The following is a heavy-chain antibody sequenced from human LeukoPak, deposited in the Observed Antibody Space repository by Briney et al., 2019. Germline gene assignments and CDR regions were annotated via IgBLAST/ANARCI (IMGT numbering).Heavy chain of an antibody. CDR1: GGSINSGGHY. CDR2: IYYTGTT. D-gene: IGHD3-16*02. Sequence: SETLSLTCTVSGGSINSGGHYGSWIRQHPGKGLEWIGYIYYTGTTYYNPSLKSRLTISLGTSKNQFSLMLSSVTAADTAVYYCARASRLGELSLGYWGQGTLVTVSS. V-gene: IGHV4-31*03. J-gene: IGHJ4*02. CDR3: ARASRLGELSLGY.